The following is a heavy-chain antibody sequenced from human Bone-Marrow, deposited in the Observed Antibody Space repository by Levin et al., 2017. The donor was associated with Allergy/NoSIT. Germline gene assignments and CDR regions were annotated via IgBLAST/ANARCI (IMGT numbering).Heavy chain of an antibody. J-gene: IGHJ4*02. Sequence: ETLSLTCSVSGGSINGYYWSWVRQAPGKGLECVAGIYSGGDTYQSDSVKSRFTVSRDNSKNTVYLHMSNLRGDDTAVYYCARGYKSGLSFGWGQGTLVTVSS. D-gene: IGHD5-12*01. CDR2: IYSGGDT. CDR3: ARGYKSGLSFG. V-gene: IGHV3-66*01. CDR1: GGSINGYY.